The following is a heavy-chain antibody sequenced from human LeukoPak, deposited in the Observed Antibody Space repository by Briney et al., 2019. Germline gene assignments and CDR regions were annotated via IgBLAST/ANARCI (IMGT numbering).Heavy chain of an antibody. V-gene: IGHV3-30*02. CDR3: AKDGSLRSWHPDWFDP. CDR2: IRYDGSNK. Sequence: GGSLRLSCAASGFTFSSYGMHWVRQAPGKGLEWVAFIRYDGSNKYYADSVKGRFTISRDNSKNTLYLQMNSLRAEDTAVYYCAKDGSLRSWHPDWFDPWGQGTLVTVSS. CDR1: GFTFSSYG. J-gene: IGHJ5*02. D-gene: IGHD6-13*01.